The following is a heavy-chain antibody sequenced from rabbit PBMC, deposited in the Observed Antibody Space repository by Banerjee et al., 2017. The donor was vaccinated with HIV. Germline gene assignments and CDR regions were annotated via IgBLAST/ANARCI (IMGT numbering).Heavy chain of an antibody. CDR2: IDAGSDST. CDR1: GFSFSSSYW. CDR3: ARAGYGGYGYYL. J-gene: IGHJ3*01. V-gene: IGHV1S40*01. Sequence: QSLEESGGDLVKPGASLTLTCKGSGFSFSSSYWIYWVRQAPGKGLEWIGTIDAGSDSTWYASWAKGRFTISKTSSTTVTLQMTSLTAADTATYLCARAGYGGYGYYLWGQGTLVTVS. D-gene: IGHD6-1*01.